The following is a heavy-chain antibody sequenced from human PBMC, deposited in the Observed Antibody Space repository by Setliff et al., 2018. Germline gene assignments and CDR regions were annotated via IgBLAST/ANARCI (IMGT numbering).Heavy chain of an antibody. CDR2: ISYDGSNK. J-gene: IGHJ4*02. D-gene: IGHD3-22*01. Sequence: LRLSCAASGFTFSSYWMSWVRQAPGKGLEWVAVISYDGSNKYYADSVKGRFTISRDNSKNTLYLQMNSLRAEDTAVYYCASTGRITMIVVVTLDYWGQGTLVTVSS. V-gene: IGHV3-30-3*01. CDR1: GFTFSSYW. CDR3: ASTGRITMIVVVTLDY.